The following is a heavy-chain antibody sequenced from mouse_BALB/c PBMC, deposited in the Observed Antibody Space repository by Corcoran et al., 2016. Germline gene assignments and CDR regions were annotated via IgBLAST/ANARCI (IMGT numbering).Heavy chain of an antibody. CDR3: ASYYGNYWYFDV. D-gene: IGHD2-1*01. Sequence: EVQLQQSGPELVKPGASVKLSCKASGYSFTGYYMHWVKQSHVKSLEWIGRINPYNGATSYNQNFKDKASLTVDKSSSTAYMELHSLTSEDSAVYYCASYYGNYWYFDVWGAGTTVTVSS. V-gene: IGHV1-26*01. J-gene: IGHJ1*01. CDR1: GYSFTGYY. CDR2: INPYNGAT.